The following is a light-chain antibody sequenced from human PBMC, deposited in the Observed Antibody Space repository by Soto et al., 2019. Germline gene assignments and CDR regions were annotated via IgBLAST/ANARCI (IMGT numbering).Light chain of an antibody. Sequence: QSALTQPPSASGSLGQSVTISCTGTSSDVGGYNYVSWYQQHPGKAPKLMISEVSKRPSGVPDRFSGSKSGNTASLTVSGLQAEDEADYYCSSYVGSKVVGGGTRSPS. CDR1: SSDVGGYNY. CDR3: SSYVGSKV. V-gene: IGLV2-8*01. J-gene: IGLJ3*02. CDR2: EVS.